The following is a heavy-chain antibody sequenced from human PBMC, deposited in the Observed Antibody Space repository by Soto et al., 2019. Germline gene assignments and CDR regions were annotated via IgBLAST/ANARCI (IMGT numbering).Heavy chain of an antibody. CDR2: IDPSDSYT. CDR3: ARHRSPGIAVAGTDY. CDR1: GYSFTRYW. V-gene: IGHV5-10-1*01. Sequence: PGESLKISCTVSGYSFTRYWISWVRQMPGKGLEWMGRIDPSDSYTNYSPSFQGHVTISADKSISTAYLQWSSLKASDTAMYYCARHRSPGIAVAGTDYWGQGTLVTVSS. J-gene: IGHJ4*02. D-gene: IGHD6-19*01.